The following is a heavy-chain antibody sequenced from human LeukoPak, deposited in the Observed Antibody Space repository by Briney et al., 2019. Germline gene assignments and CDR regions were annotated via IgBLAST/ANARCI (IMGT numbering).Heavy chain of an antibody. CDR3: ARGGYSSGWLLDY. CDR2: IGTAGDP. V-gene: IGHV3-13*05. Sequence: GGSQRLFCAASGFTFSSYDVHWVRQATGKGLEWVSAIGTAGDPYYPVSVKGRFTISRENAKNSLYLQMNSLRAGDTAVYYCARGGYSSGWLLDYWGQGVIVSVSS. J-gene: IGHJ4*02. CDR1: GFTFSSYD. D-gene: IGHD6-19*01.